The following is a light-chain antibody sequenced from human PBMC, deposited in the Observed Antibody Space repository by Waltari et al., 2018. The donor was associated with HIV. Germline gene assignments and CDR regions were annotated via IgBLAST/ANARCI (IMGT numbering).Light chain of an antibody. V-gene: IGKV1-16*02. CDR2: DAS. Sequence: TQTPSSLSASVGDRVTITCRASQDIRNHLAWFQQKPGKAPKSLIYDASNLQSGVPSKFSGSGSGTDFILTISNLQPEDFASYYCQQYRNYPPTFGQGTRVEI. J-gene: IGKJ1*01. CDR1: QDIRNH. CDR3: QQYRNYPPT.